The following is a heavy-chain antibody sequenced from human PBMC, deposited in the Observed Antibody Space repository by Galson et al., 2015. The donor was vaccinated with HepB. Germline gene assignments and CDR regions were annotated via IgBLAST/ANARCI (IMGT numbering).Heavy chain of an antibody. CDR2: ISGSGGST. CDR3: AKDQTYSSGWKYYFDY. D-gene: IGHD6-19*01. Sequence: SLRLSCAASGFTFSNFAMSWVRQAPGKGLEWVSAISGSGGSTYYADSVKGRFTISRDNSKNTLYLQMNSLRAEDTAVYYCAKDQTYSSGWKYYFDYWGQGTLVTVSS. CDR1: GFTFSNFA. V-gene: IGHV3-23*01. J-gene: IGHJ4*02.